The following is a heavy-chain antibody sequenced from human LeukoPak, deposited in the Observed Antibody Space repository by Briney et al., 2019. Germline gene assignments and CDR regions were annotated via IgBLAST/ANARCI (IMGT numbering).Heavy chain of an antibody. Sequence: PSETLSLTCTVSGGSISSYYWSWIRQPAGKGLEWIGRIYTSGSTNYNPSLKSRVTMSVDTSKNQFSLKLSSVTAADTAVYYCARDGYYYDSSGYSYYYYMDVWGKGTTVTISS. D-gene: IGHD3-22*01. CDR2: IYTSGST. V-gene: IGHV4-4*07. CDR1: GGSISSYY. J-gene: IGHJ6*03. CDR3: ARDGYYYDSSGYSYYYYMDV.